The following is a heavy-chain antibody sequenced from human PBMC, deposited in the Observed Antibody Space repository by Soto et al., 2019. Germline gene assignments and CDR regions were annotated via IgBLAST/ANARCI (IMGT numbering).Heavy chain of an antibody. CDR3: ARRPRNWFGP. CDR1: VGSLSAYS. Sequence: PSESLSLNCAVSVGSLSAYSWSWIRQPPGKGLEWIGEISHIGSTNYNPSLKMRVTISVDTSKNQFSLKLSSVTAGDRAMYYCARRPRNWFGPWGQGTLVTVSS. V-gene: IGHV4-34*01. J-gene: IGHJ5*02. CDR2: ISHIGST.